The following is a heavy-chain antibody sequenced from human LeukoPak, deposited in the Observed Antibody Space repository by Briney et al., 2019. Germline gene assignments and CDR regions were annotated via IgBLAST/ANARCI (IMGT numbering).Heavy chain of an antibody. CDR1: GGSFSGYY. CDR2: INHSGST. Sequence: SETLSLTCAVYGGSFSGYYWSWIRQPPGKGLEWIGEINHSGSTNYNPSLKSRVTISVDTSKNQFSLKLSSVTAVDTAVYYCARGPPYSSGWYNYWGQGTLVTVSS. D-gene: IGHD6-19*01. J-gene: IGHJ4*02. CDR3: ARGPPYSSGWYNY. V-gene: IGHV4-34*01.